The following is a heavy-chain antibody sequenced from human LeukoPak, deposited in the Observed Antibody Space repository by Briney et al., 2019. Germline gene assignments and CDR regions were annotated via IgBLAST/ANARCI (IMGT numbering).Heavy chain of an antibody. CDR3: ARAHGVY. CDR2: IYSSGST. CDR1: GFTVSNNY. J-gene: IGHJ4*02. V-gene: IGHV3-53*01. Sequence: LGGSLSLSCAASGFTVSNNYMSWVRQAPGKGLEWVSVIYSSGSTYYADSVKGRFTISRDNSKNTLYLQMNSLRAEDTAVYYCARAHGVYWGQGTLVTVSS. D-gene: IGHD3-10*01.